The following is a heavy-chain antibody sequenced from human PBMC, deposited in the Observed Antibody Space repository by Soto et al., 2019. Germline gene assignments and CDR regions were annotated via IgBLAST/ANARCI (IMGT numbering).Heavy chain of an antibody. D-gene: IGHD3-3*01. CDR3: ARDYSDYDFWSGYTVDAFDI. V-gene: IGHV3-7*01. CDR2: IKQDGSEK. Sequence: GGSLRLSCAASGFTFSSYWMSWVRQAPGKGLEWVANIKQDGSEKYYVDSVKGRFTISRDNAKNSLYLQMNSLRAEDTSVYYFARDYSDYDFWSGYTVDAFDIWGQGTMVTVS. CDR1: GFTFSSYW. J-gene: IGHJ3*02.